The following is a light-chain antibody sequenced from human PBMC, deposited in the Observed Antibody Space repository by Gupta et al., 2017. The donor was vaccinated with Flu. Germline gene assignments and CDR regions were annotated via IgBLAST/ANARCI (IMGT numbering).Light chain of an antibody. CDR3: CSFTSTSTLA. J-gene: IGLJ1*01. Sequence: QSALTQPASVSGSPGQSITISCTGSSRDIGGYNYVSWYQHQPSSSPRLLIYEVGHRPAGIAPRFSGSKSGNTASLTISGLQAEDEGAYYCCSFTSTSTLAFGAGTQVTVL. V-gene: IGLV2-14*01. CDR1: SRDIGGYNY. CDR2: EVG.